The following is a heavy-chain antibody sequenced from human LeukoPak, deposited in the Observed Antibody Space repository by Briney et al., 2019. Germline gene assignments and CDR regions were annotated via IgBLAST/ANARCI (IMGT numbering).Heavy chain of an antibody. J-gene: IGHJ4*02. CDR2: INPNSGGT. CDR1: GYTFTGYY. D-gene: IGHD2-15*01. V-gene: IGHV1-2*02. CDR3: ARYKLGYRSGGSCSRFGYFDY. Sequence: ASVTVSCKASGYTFTGYYMHWVRQAPGQGLEWMGWINPNSGGTNYAQKFQGRVTMTSDTSISTAYMELSRLRSDDTAVYYCARYKLGYRSGGSCSRFGYFDYWGQGTLVTVSS.